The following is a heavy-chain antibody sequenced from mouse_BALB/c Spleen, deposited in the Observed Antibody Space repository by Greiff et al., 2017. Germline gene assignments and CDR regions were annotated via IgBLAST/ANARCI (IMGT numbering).Heavy chain of an antibody. CDR3: ARDNYYGNYNYAMDY. CDR2: IRNKANGYTT. Sequence: EVKLMESGGGLVQPGGSLRLSCATSGFTFTDYYMSWVRQPPGKALEWLGFIRNKANGYTTEYSASVKGRFTISRDNSQSILYLQMNTLRAEDSATYYCARDNYYGNYNYAMDYWGQGTSVTVSS. V-gene: IGHV7-3*02. J-gene: IGHJ4*01. CDR1: GFTFTDYY. D-gene: IGHD2-1*01.